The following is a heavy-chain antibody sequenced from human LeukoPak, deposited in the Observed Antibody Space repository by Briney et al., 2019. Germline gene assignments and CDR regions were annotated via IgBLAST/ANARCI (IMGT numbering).Heavy chain of an antibody. CDR3: AKIPYISTWYP. D-gene: IGHD6-13*01. Sequence: GGSLRLSCAASGFTFSSYGMIWVRQAPGKGLEWVAFIRSDTTEKYYGDSVKGRFTISRDNSKNTLYLQMDSLRTEDTAVYYCAKIPYISTWYPWGQGTLVTVSS. V-gene: IGHV3-30*02. CDR1: GFTFSSYG. J-gene: IGHJ5*02. CDR2: IRSDTTEK.